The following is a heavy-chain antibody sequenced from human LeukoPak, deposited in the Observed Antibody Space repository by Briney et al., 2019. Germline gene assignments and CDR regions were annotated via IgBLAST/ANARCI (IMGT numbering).Heavy chain of an antibody. J-gene: IGHJ6*03. Sequence: PSETLSLTCAVYGGSFSGYYWSWIRQPPGKGLEWIGEINHSGSTNYNPSLKSRVTISVDTSKNQFSLKLSSVTAADTAVYYCARDEEFYYYMDGWGKGTTVTVSS. V-gene: IGHV4-34*01. CDR3: ARDEEFYYYMDG. CDR2: INHSGST. CDR1: GGSFSGYY.